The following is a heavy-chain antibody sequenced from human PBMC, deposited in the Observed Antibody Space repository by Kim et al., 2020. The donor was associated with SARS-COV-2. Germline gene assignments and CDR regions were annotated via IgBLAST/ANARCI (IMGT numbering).Heavy chain of an antibody. CDR1: GFTFSSYA. CDR2: IWYDGSNK. V-gene: IGHV3-33*01. CDR3: ARSLSGYYGLDY. D-gene: IGHD3-22*01. J-gene: IGHJ4*02. Sequence: GGSLRLSCAASGFTFSSYAMHWVRQAPGKGLEWVAVIWYDGSNKYYADSVKGRFTISRDNSKNTLYLQMNSLRAEDTDVYYCARSLSGYYGLDYWGQGTLVTVSS.